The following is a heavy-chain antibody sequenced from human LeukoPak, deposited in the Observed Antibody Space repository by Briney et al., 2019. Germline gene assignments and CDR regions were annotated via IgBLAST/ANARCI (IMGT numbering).Heavy chain of an antibody. Sequence: PGGSLRLSCEASGFTFTNAWMNWVRQAPGKGPEWVGRIKSKRDGGATEYAAPVKGRFTISRDNSKNTLYLQMNSLRAEDTAVYYCAKDRVRKQGLVAGFGIDYWGQGTLVTVSS. J-gene: IGHJ4*02. CDR2: IKSKRDGGAT. CDR3: AKDRVRKQGLVAGFGIDY. V-gene: IGHV3-15*01. D-gene: IGHD6-19*01. CDR1: GFTFTNAW.